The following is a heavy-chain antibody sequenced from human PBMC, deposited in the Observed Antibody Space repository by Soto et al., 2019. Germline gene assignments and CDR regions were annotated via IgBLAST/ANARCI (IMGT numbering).Heavy chain of an antibody. Sequence: EVQLVESGGGLVQPGGSLKLSCAASGFTFSGSAMHWVRQASGKGLEWVGRIRSKANSYATSYAASVKGRFTISRDDSKNTAYLQMNSLKTEDTAVYYCMVWFGESEGYYFDYWGQGTLVTVSS. CDR3: MVWFGESEGYYFDY. J-gene: IGHJ4*02. CDR2: IRSKANSYAT. D-gene: IGHD3-10*01. V-gene: IGHV3-73*02. CDR1: GFTFSGSA.